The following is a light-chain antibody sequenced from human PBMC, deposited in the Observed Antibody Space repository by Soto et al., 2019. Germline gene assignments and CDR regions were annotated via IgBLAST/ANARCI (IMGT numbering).Light chain of an antibody. Sequence: QSVLTQSSSASASLGSSVKLTCTLSSGHSNYIIEWHQQQPGKAPRYMMKLEGRGSYDKGSGVPDRFSGSSSWAARYLTMSHLQDEDEYDYYCDTWGRNSRVFGGGTQLTVL. CDR3: DTWGRNSRV. J-gene: IGLJ2*01. CDR2: LEGRGSY. CDR1: SGHSNYI. V-gene: IGLV4-60*02.